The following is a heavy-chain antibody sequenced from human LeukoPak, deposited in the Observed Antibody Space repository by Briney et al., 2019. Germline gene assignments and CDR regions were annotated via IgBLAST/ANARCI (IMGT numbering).Heavy chain of an antibody. J-gene: IGHJ4*02. Sequence: PGGSLRLSCAASGFTFSTYGMHWVRQAPGKGLEWVAVISYDGSNEYYADSVKGRFTISRDNSKNTLYLQMNSLRAEDTAVYYCASMTTVTGRPHWGQGTLVTVSS. CDR3: ASMTTVTGRPH. V-gene: IGHV3-30*03. D-gene: IGHD4-11*01. CDR1: GFTFSTYG. CDR2: ISYDGSNE.